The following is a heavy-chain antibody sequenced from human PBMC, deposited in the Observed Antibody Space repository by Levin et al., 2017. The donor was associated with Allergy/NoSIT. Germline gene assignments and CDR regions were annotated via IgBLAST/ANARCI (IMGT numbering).Heavy chain of an antibody. V-gene: IGHV4-59*01. Sequence: SETLSLTCTVSGGSISSYYWSWIRQPPGKGLEWIGYIYYSGSTNYNPSLKSRVTISVDTSKNQFSLKLSSVTAADTAVYYCARYPSRILRGHFDYWGQGTLVTVSS. CDR1: GGSISSYY. CDR2: IYYSGST. CDR3: ARYPSRILRGHFDY. D-gene: IGHD3-3*01. J-gene: IGHJ4*02.